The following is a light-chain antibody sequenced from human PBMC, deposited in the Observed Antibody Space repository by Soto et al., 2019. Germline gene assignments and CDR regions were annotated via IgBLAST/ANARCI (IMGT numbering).Light chain of an antibody. J-gene: IGKJ1*01. CDR1: QGMSNY. CDR3: QKYNSAPLT. CDR2: AAS. V-gene: IGKV1-27*01. Sequence: IQVTQSPSSLSASAGDRVTITCRASQGMSNYLAWYQQKPGQVPQLLIYAASTLQSGVSSRFNGSGSGTHFTLTISSLQPEDVAGYYCQKYNSAPLTFGQGTKVEIK.